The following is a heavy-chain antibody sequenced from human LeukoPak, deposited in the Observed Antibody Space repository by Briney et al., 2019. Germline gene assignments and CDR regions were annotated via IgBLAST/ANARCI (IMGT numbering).Heavy chain of an antibody. J-gene: IGHJ3*02. V-gene: IGHV4-34*01. CDR3: ARVSLKGVAARRSEWVDI. D-gene: IGHD6-6*01. CDR2: INHSGST. Sequence: SETLSLTCAVYGVSFCGYYWSRIRPRPGKGLEWFVSINHSGSTNYHPSLKSRVTISVDTPKNQFSLKLSSVTAADTAVYYCARVSLKGVAARRSEWVDIWGQGTMVTVSS. CDR1: GVSFCGYY.